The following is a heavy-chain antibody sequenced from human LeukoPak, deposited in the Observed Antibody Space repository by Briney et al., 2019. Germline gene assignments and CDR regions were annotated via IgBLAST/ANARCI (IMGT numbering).Heavy chain of an antibody. CDR1: GLTFSSYA. Sequence: GGSLRLSCAASGLTFSSYAMSWVRLAPGKGLEWVSTISGSGDTAYYADSVRGRFTISRDNSKNTLYLQMNSLRPENTAVYYCARTPQKYCSSTTCYPDYWGQGTLVTVSS. V-gene: IGHV3-23*01. J-gene: IGHJ4*02. D-gene: IGHD2-2*01. CDR2: ISGSGDTA. CDR3: ARTPQKYCSSTTCYPDY.